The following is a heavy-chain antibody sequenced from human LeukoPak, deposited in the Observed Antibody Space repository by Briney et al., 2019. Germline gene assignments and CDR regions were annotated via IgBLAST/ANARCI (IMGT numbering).Heavy chain of an antibody. CDR3: ARRLRSYGMDV. V-gene: IGHV4-59*08. CDR1: GGSISSYY. D-gene: IGHD6-6*01. Sequence: SETLSLTCTVSGGSISSYYWSWIRQPPGKGLEWIGYIYYSGSTNYNPSLKSRVTISVDTSKNQFSLKLSSVTAADTAVYYCARRLRSYGMDVWGKGTTVTVSS. CDR2: IYYSGST. J-gene: IGHJ6*04.